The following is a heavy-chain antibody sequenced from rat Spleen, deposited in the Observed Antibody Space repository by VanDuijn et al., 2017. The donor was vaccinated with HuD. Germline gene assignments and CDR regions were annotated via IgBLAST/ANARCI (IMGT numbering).Heavy chain of an antibody. D-gene: IGHD1-10*01. Sequence: EVQLVESDGGLVQPGRSLKLSCAASGFTFSDYYMAWVRQAPKKGLEWVASISYEGSNTYYGDSVRGRFTISRDNAKSTLYLQMNSLRSEDTATYYCTRGGNYALDAWGQGASVTVSS. J-gene: IGHJ4*01. CDR1: GFTFSDYY. V-gene: IGHV5-22*01. CDR3: TRGGNYALDA. CDR2: ISYEGSNT.